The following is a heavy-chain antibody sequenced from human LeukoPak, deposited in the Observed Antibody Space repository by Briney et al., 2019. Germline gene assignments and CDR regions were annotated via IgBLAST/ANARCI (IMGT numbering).Heavy chain of an antibody. Sequence: GGSLRLSCAASGFTFSSYGMHWVRQAPGKRLEWVAVIWYDGSNKYYADSVKGRFTISRDNSKNTLYLQMNSLRAEDTAVYYCARVILGDWGQGTLVTVSS. D-gene: IGHD3-16*01. CDR1: GFTFSSYG. V-gene: IGHV3-33*01. J-gene: IGHJ4*02. CDR3: ARVILGD. CDR2: IWYDGSNK.